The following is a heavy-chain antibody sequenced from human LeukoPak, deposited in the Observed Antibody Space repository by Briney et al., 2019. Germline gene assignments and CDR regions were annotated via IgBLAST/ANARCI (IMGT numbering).Heavy chain of an antibody. Sequence: GRSLRLSCAASGFTFRDYCTHWVRQAPGKGLDWLATLSSDGIKTNYADSVKGRFTISRDISKNTLFLHMNSLRTEDTALYYCAKELMRGLYRPLDFWGQGTLVTVSS. D-gene: IGHD3-16*01. V-gene: IGHV3-30*18. CDR2: LSSDGIKT. CDR1: GFTFRDYC. CDR3: AKELMRGLYRPLDF. J-gene: IGHJ4*02.